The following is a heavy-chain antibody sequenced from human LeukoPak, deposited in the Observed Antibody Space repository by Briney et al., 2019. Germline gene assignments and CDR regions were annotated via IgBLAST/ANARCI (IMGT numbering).Heavy chain of an antibody. CDR3: AKDRNFWPGSSGFDY. CDR1: GFTFSSYA. CDR2: ISGSGGST. D-gene: IGHD3/OR15-3a*01. J-gene: IGHJ4*02. Sequence: PGGSLRLSCAASGFTFSSYAMSWVRQAPGKGLEWASAISGSGGSTYYADSVKGRFTISRDNSKNTLYLQMNSLRAEDTAVYYCAKDRNFWPGSSGFDYWGQGTLVTVSS. V-gene: IGHV3-23*01.